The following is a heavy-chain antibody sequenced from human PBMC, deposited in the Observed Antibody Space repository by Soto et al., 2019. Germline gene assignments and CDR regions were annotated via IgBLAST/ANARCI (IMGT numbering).Heavy chain of an antibody. CDR3: ARTERDFYCLDV. V-gene: IGHV3-13*05. CDR2: ISAAGDP. CDR1: GFTFRNYD. J-gene: IGHJ6*02. Sequence: EVQLVESGGGLVQPGGSLRLSCEASGFTFRNYDMHWVRQGTGKGLEWVSGISAAGDPDYADSVEGRFTISRENAQNSFFLQMNSLRVGDTSVYYCARTERDFYCLDVWGQGTTVIVSS.